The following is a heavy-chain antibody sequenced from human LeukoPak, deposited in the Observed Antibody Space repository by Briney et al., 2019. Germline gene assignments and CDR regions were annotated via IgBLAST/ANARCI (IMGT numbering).Heavy chain of an antibody. V-gene: IGHV4-4*07. CDR2: IYISGST. Sequence: PSETLSLTRTVSGGSIGSYYWNWIRQPAGKGLEWIGLIYISGSTNYNPSLKSRVTMSVDTSKNQFSLKLSSVTAADTAVYYCAREVAYWGQGTLVTVSS. CDR1: GGSIGSYY. J-gene: IGHJ4*02. CDR3: AREVAY.